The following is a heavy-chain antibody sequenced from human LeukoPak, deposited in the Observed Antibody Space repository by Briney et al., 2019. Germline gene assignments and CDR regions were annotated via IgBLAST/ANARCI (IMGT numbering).Heavy chain of an antibody. D-gene: IGHD6-19*01. CDR2: INPNSGGT. CDR3: AREGSSGWSPRGCFDP. V-gene: IGHV1-2*02. J-gene: IGHJ5*02. Sequence: GASVTVSCTASGYTFTGYYIHWVRQAPGQGLEWIGWINPNSGGTNYAQKFQGRVTMTRDTSISTAYMELSRLNFDDRAIYYCAREGSSGWSPRGCFDPWGQGTLVTVSS. CDR1: GYTFTGYY.